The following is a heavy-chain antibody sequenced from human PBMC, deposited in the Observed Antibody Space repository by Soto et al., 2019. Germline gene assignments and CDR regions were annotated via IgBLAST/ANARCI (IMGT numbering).Heavy chain of an antibody. D-gene: IGHD3-16*01. J-gene: IGHJ6*02. CDR2: ISPYRGNT. CDR1: GYLFVNSG. CDR3: AMVDNYVTPTPQDV. Sequence: VQLVQSGDAVRKPGSSVQVSCKASGYLFVNSGIAWVRQAPGQGLEWLGWISPYRGNTHYASKVQGRLTMPTDTSTSTAYMDLGSLTSDDTAVYYCAMVDNYVTPTPQDVWGQGTTVTVSS. V-gene: IGHV1-18*01.